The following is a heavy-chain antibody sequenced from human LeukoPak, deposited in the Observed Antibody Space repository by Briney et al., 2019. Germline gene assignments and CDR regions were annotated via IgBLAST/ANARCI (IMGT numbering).Heavy chain of an antibody. CDR1: GFTFSSYR. D-gene: IGHD4-17*01. V-gene: IGHV3-7*03. CDR2: IKQDGSEK. Sequence: GGSLRLSCAASGFTFSSYRMSWVRQAPGKGLEWVANIKQDGSEKYYVDSVKGRFTISRDNAKNSLYLQMNGLRAEDTAVYYCARGGDLRDYGDYSYIPDFDYWGQGTLVTVSS. J-gene: IGHJ4*02. CDR3: ARGGDLRDYGDYSYIPDFDY.